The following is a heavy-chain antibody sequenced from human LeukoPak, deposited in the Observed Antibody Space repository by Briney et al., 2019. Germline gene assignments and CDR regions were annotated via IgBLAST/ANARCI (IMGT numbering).Heavy chain of an antibody. D-gene: IGHD4-17*01. J-gene: IGHJ4*02. CDR1: GGSFSGYY. CDR2: INHSGST. V-gene: IGHV4-34*01. CDR3: ARGQTTVTTSGDYFDY. Sequence: SETLSLTCAVYGGSFSGYYWSWIRQPPGKGLEWIGEINHSGSTNYNPSLKSRVTISVDTSKNQFSLKLSSVTAADTAVYYCARGQTTVTTSGDYFDYWGQGTLVTVSS.